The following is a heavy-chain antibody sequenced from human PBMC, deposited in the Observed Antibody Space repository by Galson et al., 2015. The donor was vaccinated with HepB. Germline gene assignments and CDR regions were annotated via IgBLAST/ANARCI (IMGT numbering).Heavy chain of an antibody. Sequence: SVKVSCKASGYTFTSYGISWVRQAPGQGLEWMGWISAYNGNTNYAQKLQGRVTMTTDTSTSTAYMELSSLRSEDTAVYYCARDRGDGYTNDAFDIWAKGQWSPSLQ. CDR2: ISAYNGNT. D-gene: IGHD5-24*01. CDR3: ARDRGDGYTNDAFDI. CDR1: GYTFTSYG. V-gene: IGHV1-18*01. J-gene: IGHJ3*02.